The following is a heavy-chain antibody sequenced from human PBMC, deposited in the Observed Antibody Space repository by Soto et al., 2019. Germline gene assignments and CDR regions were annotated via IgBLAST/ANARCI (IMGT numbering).Heavy chain of an antibody. CDR2: FPDSGVT. CDR3: ASARCSGSNCDSGPQNRCFSL. D-gene: IGHD2-15*01. Sequence: PSETLSLTCTVSGGSINSYYWNWIRQSLWKGLKRIGYFPDSGVTNYNPSLKRRLSISADTSRTQLCRTLTSVTAADTAGYYCASARCSGSNCDSGPQNRCFSLRGRRTQVTVSS. J-gene: IGHJ2*01. CDR1: GGSINSYY. V-gene: IGHV4-59*08.